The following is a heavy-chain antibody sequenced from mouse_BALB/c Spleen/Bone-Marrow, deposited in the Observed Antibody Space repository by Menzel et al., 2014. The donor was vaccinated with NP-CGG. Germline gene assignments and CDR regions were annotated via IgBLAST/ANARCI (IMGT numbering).Heavy chain of an antibody. D-gene: IGHD1-2*01. CDR1: GFNIRDTY. CDR3: ASATTATFYAMDY. Sequence: EVQRVESGAELVKPGASVKLSCTVSGFNIRDTYMHWVKQRPEQGLEWNGRIDPANGNTKYDPKFQGKATITADTSSNTAYLQLSSLTSEDTAVYYCASATTATFYAMDYWGQGTSVTGSS. J-gene: IGHJ4*01. V-gene: IGHV14-3*02. CDR2: IDPANGNT.